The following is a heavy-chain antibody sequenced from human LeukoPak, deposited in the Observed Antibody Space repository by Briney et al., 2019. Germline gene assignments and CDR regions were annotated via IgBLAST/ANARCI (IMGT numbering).Heavy chain of an antibody. D-gene: IGHD4-17*01. J-gene: IGHJ4*02. V-gene: IGHV1-46*01. CDR2: INPSGGST. Sequence: ASVQVSCKASGYTFTSYYMHWVRQAPGQGLEWMRIINPSGGSTSYAQKFQGSVTMTRDTSTSTVYMELSSLRSEDTAVYYCARARSSVTTVTTPGFWGQGTLVTVSS. CDR3: ARARSSVTTVTTPGF. CDR1: GYTFTSYY.